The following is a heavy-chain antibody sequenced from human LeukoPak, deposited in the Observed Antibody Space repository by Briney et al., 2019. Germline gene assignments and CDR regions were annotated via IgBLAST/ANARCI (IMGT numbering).Heavy chain of an antibody. CDR1: GFTFRSYG. V-gene: IGHV3-23*01. Sequence: GGSLRLSCAASGFTFRSYGMTGVRQAPGKGLEGVSGISGSGVRTDYADSVKGRFTISRDNPKNTLYLQMNSLGVEDPAVYYCAKGSREWELLDAFDFWGQGTMVTVSS. D-gene: IGHD1-26*01. CDR3: AKGSREWELLDAFDF. J-gene: IGHJ3*01. CDR2: ISGSGVRT.